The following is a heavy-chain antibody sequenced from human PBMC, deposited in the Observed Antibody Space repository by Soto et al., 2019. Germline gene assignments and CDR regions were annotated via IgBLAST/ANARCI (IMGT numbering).Heavy chain of an antibody. CDR3: ARAVVSSTRFDP. Sequence: GGSLRLSCAASGFTFSDSSMNWIRQAPGKGLEWASYISSGTSYTNYEDSVKGRFTISRDNAKNSLFLHMNSLRAEDTAVYYCARAVVSSTRFDPWGQGTLVTVSS. CDR1: GFTFSDSS. CDR2: ISSGTSYT. V-gene: IGHV3-11*06. D-gene: IGHD6-13*01. J-gene: IGHJ5*02.